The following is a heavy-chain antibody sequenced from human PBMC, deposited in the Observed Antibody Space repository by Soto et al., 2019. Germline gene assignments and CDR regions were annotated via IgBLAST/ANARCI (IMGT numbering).Heavy chain of an antibody. CDR1: GFTFSSYS. V-gene: IGHV3-21*01. CDR3: ARKPPFDYGEESDY. D-gene: IGHD4-17*01. J-gene: IGHJ4*02. Sequence: PGGSLRLSCAASGFTFSSYSMNWVRQAPGKGLEWVSSISSSSSYIYYADSVKGRFTISRDNAKNSLYLQMNSLRAEDTAVYYCARKPPFDYGEESDYWGQGTLVTVSS. CDR2: ISSSSSYI.